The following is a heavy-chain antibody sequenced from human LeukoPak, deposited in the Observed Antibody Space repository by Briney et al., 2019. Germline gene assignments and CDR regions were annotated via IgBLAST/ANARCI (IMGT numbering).Heavy chain of an antibody. CDR2: IWYDGSNK. CDR3: ARAHYYGSGSYYQYFQH. D-gene: IGHD3-10*01. J-gene: IGHJ1*01. Sequence: GGSLRLSCAASGFTFSSYGMHWVRQAPGKGLEWVAVIWYDGSNKYYADSVKGRFTISRDNSKNTLCLQMSSLRAEDTAVYYCARAHYYGSGSYYQYFQHWGQGTLVTVSS. CDR1: GFTFSSYG. V-gene: IGHV3-33*01.